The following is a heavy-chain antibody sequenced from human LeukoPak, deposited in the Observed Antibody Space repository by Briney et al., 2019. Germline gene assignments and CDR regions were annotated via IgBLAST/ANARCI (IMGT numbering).Heavy chain of an antibody. CDR3: ARDITATVSGTDY. Sequence: ASVKLSCKASGYTFTGYYMHWVRQAPGQGLEWMGRINPNSGGTNYAQKFQGRVTMTRDTSISTAYMELSRLRSDDTAVYYCARDITATVSGTDYWGQGALVTVSS. CDR2: INPNSGGT. D-gene: IGHD4-11*01. J-gene: IGHJ4*02. V-gene: IGHV1-2*06. CDR1: GYTFTGYY.